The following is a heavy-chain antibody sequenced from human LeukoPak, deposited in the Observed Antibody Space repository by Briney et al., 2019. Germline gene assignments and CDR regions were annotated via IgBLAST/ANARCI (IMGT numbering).Heavy chain of an antibody. J-gene: IGHJ4*02. Sequence: GASVKVSCKASRYTFTSYYMHWVRQAPGQGLEWMGIINPSGGSTSYAQKFQGRVTMTRDTSTSTVYMELSSLRSEDTAVYYCARDITGYGSGSYSDYWGQGTLVTVSS. V-gene: IGHV1-46*01. CDR1: RYTFTSYY. D-gene: IGHD3-10*01. CDR3: ARDITGYGSGSYSDY. CDR2: INPSGGST.